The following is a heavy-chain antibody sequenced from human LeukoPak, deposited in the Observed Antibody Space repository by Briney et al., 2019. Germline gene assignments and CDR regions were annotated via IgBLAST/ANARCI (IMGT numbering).Heavy chain of an antibody. CDR1: GFTFSDYY. CDR3: ARDNPGASYYYYYMDV. Sequence: GGSLRLSCAASGFTFSDYYMSWIRQAPGKGLEWVSYISSSGSTIYYADSVKGRFTISRDNAKNSLYLQMNSLRAEDTAVYYCARDNPGASYYYYYMDVWGKGTTVTVSS. V-gene: IGHV3-11*04. CDR2: ISSSGSTI. J-gene: IGHJ6*03. D-gene: IGHD7-27*01.